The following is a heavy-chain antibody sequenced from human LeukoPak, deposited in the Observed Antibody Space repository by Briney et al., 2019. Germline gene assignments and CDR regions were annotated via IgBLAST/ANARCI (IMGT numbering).Heavy chain of an antibody. CDR2: ISYDGSNK. J-gene: IGHJ6*02. Sequence: PGRSLRLSCAASGFTFSSYAMHWVRQAPGKGLEWVAVISYDGSNKYYADSVKGRFTISRDNSKNTLYLQMNGLRAEDTAVYYCASESVWGQGTTVTVSS. V-gene: IGHV3-30-3*01. CDR1: GFTFSSYA. CDR3: ASESV.